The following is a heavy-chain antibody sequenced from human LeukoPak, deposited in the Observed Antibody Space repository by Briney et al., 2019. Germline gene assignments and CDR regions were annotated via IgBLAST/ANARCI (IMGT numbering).Heavy chain of an antibody. Sequence: SETLSLTCAVYGGSFSGYYWSWIRQPPGKGLEWIGEINHSGSTNYNPSLKSRVTISVDTSKNQFSLKLSSVTAADTAVYYCASEYYDSSGYQFDYWGQGTLVTVSS. CDR1: GGSFSGYY. CDR3: ASEYYDSSGYQFDY. D-gene: IGHD3-22*01. V-gene: IGHV4-34*01. CDR2: INHSGST. J-gene: IGHJ4*02.